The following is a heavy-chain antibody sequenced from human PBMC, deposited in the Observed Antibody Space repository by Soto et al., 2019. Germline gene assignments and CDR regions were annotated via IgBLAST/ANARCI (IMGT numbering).Heavy chain of an antibody. CDR1: GFSLSTSGVG. D-gene: IGHD2-2*02. V-gene: IGHV2-5*02. CDR2: IYWDDDK. CDR3: AHSDCSSTSCYRRENWFDP. Sequence: QITLKESGPTLVKPTQTLTLTCTFSGFSLSTSGVGVGWIRQPPGKALEWLALIYWDDDKRYSPSLKSRLTITKDTSKNQVVLTMTNMDPVDTATYYCAHSDCSSTSCYRRENWFDPWGQGTLVTVSS. J-gene: IGHJ5*02.